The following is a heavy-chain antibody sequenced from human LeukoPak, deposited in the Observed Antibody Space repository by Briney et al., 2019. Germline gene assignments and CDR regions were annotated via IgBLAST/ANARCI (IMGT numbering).Heavy chain of an antibody. CDR3: ARGSRNVYFDY. J-gene: IGHJ4*02. Sequence: GGSLRLSCTASGFTVSSNFMSWVRQAPGKGLEWVSVIYSGGSTYYADSVKGRFTISGDNSKNTLYLQMNSLRPEDTAVYYCARGSRNVYFDYWGQGTLVTVSS. V-gene: IGHV3-66*02. CDR1: GFTVSSNF. CDR2: IYSGGST. D-gene: IGHD2-8*01.